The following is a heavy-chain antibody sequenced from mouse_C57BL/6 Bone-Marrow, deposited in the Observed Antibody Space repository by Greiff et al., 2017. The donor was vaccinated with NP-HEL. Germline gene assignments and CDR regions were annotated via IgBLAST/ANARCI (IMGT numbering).Heavy chain of an antibody. CDR2: INPNNGGT. V-gene: IGHV1-18*01. D-gene: IGHD2-4*01. Sequence: VQLQQSGPELVKPGASVKIPCKASGYTFTDYNMDWVKQSHGKSLEWIGDINPNNGGTNYNQKFKGKATLTVDKSSSTAYMELRSLTSEDTAVYYCARERFYYDYGDWYFDVWGTGTTVTVSS. CDR1: GYTFTDYN. J-gene: IGHJ1*03. CDR3: ARERFYYDYGDWYFDV.